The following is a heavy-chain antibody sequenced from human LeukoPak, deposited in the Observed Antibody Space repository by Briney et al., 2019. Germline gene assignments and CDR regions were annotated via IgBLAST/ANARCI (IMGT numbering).Heavy chain of an antibody. V-gene: IGHV5-51*01. CDR2: IYPGDSDT. Sequence: GESLKISCKGSGYSFTNHYIGWVRLMPGKGLEWMGIIYPGDSDTRYSPSIQGQVTVSADKSISTAYLQWSSLKASDTAMYYCARRGYGSGNYYYPNWGQGTLVTVSS. D-gene: IGHD3-10*01. CDR1: GYSFTNHY. CDR3: ARRGYGSGNYYYPN. J-gene: IGHJ4*02.